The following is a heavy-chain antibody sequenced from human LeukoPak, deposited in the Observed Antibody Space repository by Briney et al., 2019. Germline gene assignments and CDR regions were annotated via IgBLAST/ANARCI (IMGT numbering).Heavy chain of an antibody. V-gene: IGHV1-8*03. Sequence: GASVKVSCKASGYTITSYDINWVRQATGQGLEWMGWMNPNSGNTGYAQKFQGRVTITRNTSISTAYMELSSLRSEDTAVYYCARVLGSSWYHPGGLGFDPWGQGTLVTVSS. CDR1: GYTITSYD. CDR3: ARVLGSSWYHPGGLGFDP. CDR2: MNPNSGNT. J-gene: IGHJ5*02. D-gene: IGHD6-13*01.